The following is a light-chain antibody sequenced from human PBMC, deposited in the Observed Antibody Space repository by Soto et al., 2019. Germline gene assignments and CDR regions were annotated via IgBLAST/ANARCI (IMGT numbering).Light chain of an antibody. CDR2: DVS. CDR1: SSDVGGYNY. J-gene: IGLJ7*01. CDR3: SSYTSSSTYAV. Sequence: QSALTQPASVSGSPGQSITISCTGTSSDVGGYNYVSWYQQHPGKAPKLMIYDVSNRPSGVSNRFSGSKSGNTASLTISGXXXXXXADYYCSSYTSSSTYAVFGGGTQLTVL. V-gene: IGLV2-14*01.